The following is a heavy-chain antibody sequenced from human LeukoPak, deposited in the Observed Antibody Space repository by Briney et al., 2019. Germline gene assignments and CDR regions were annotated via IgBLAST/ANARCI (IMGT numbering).Heavy chain of an antibody. CDR3: ARRIVGALYYFDY. V-gene: IGHV1-2*02. CDR2: INPNSGGT. J-gene: IGHJ4*02. D-gene: IGHD1-26*01. CDR1: GHTFTDYY. Sequence: ASVKVSCKASGHTFTDYYIHWVRQAPGQGLEWMGWINPNSGGTNYAQKFQGRVTMTRDTSISTAYMDLSRLRSDDTAVYYCARRIVGALYYFDYWGQGTLVTVSS.